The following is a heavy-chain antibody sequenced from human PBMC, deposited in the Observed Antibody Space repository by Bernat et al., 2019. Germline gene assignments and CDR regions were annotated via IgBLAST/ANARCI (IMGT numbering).Heavy chain of an antibody. CDR1: GFTFSSYG. J-gene: IGHJ3*01. D-gene: IGHD5-12*01. CDR2: VWYDGGNK. Sequence: QVQLVESGGGVVQPGRSQRLACAASGFTFSSYGMQWVRQAPGKGLEWVAVVWYDGGNKYYADSVKGRFTISRDNSKNTLYLQMNSLRAEDTALYYCAKSAASDSGYDYQAFDVWGQGTMVTVSS. CDR3: AKSAASDSGYDYQAFDV. V-gene: IGHV3-33*06.